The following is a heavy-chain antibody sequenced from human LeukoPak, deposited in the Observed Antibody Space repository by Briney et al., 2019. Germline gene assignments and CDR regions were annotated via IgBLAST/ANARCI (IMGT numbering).Heavy chain of an antibody. J-gene: IGHJ4*02. V-gene: IGHV4-39*07. D-gene: IGHD6-13*01. Sequence: PSETLSLTCTVSGGSISSSSYYWGWIRQPPGKGLEWIGSIYYSGSTYYNPSLKSRVTISVDTSKNQFSLKLSSVTAADTAVYYCAGIIAATGRSRFDYWGQGTLVTVSS. CDR1: GGSISSSSYY. CDR3: AGIIAATGRSRFDY. CDR2: IYYSGST.